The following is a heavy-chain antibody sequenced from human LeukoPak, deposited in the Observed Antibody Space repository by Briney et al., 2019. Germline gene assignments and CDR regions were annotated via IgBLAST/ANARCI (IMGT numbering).Heavy chain of an antibody. D-gene: IGHD2-8*01. Sequence: PSETLSLTCAVSGGSISSSNWWSWIRQPPGKGLEWIGENYNSGSTNYNPSLKSRVTISVDKSKTQFSLKLSSVTAADTAVYYCARRYCTNGICYIHSWYFDCWGQGTLVTVSS. CDR2: NYNSGST. CDR1: GGSISSSNW. J-gene: IGHJ4*02. V-gene: IGHV4-4*02. CDR3: ARRYCTNGICYIHSWYFDC.